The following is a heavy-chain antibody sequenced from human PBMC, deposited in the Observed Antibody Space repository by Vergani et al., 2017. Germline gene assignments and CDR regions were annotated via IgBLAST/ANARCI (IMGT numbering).Heavy chain of an antibody. CDR3: VKDIAASGNYWYCDL. D-gene: IGHD6-13*01. J-gene: IGHJ2*01. CDR2: INWNSDSI. Sequence: EVQLVESGGGLLQPGSSLRLSCAASGFTFDDYAMHWVRQAPGKGLEWVSGINWNSDSIAYADSVKGRFTISRDNAKNSLYLQMNSLRAEETALYYCVKDIAASGNYWYCDLWGGGTLVTVSS. V-gene: IGHV3-9*01. CDR1: GFTFDDYA.